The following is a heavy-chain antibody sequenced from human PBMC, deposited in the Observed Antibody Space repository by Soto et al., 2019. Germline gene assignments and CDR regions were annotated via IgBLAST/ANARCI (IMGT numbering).Heavy chain of an antibody. V-gene: IGHV1-46*03. Sequence: SVKVSCKASGYTFTSYYMHWLLQTPGQGLEWMGIINPSGGSTSYAQKFQGRVTMTRDTSTSTVYMELSSLRSEDTAVYYCASRGAGHGDYERSPLSSYYYYMDVWGKGTTVTGSS. CDR1: GYTFTSYY. CDR2: INPSGGST. CDR3: ASRGAGHGDYERSPLSSYYYYMDV. J-gene: IGHJ6*03. D-gene: IGHD4-17*01.